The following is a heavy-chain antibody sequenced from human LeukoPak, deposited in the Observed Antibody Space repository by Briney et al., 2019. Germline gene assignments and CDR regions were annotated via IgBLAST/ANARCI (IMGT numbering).Heavy chain of an antibody. CDR2: ISTSGHTT. D-gene: IGHD2-15*01. J-gene: IGHJ5*02. Sequence: PGGSLRLSCAVSGFTFSSYEMNWVRQAPGKGLEWVSYISTSGHTTYYTDSVKGRFIISRDNAKNSLFLQMNSLRAEDTAVYYCARAGGGYWFDPWGQGTLVTVSS. CDR1: GFTFSSYE. V-gene: IGHV3-48*03. CDR3: ARAGGGYWFDP.